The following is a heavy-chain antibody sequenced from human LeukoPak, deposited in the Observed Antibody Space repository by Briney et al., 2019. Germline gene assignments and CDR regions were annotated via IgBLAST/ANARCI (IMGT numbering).Heavy chain of an antibody. D-gene: IGHD5-18*01. CDR2: VSGSRGNT. CDR1: GLTFGSYA. Sequence: GRTLRLSCAASGLTFGSYAMSSGPPGPGKGRGWVSGVSGSRGNTYYADSVKGRFTISRDNSKTTLSLQINSLRAEDTAVYYCAISREYSYGHPYYFDYWGQGTLVTVSS. J-gene: IGHJ4*02. CDR3: AISREYSYGHPYYFDY. V-gene: IGHV3-23*01.